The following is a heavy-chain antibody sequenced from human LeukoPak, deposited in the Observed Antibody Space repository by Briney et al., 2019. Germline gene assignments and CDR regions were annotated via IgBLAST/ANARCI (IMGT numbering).Heavy chain of an antibody. Sequence: QPGGSLRLSCAASGFTFSSYGMHWVRQAPGKGLEWVAVIWYDGSNKYYADSVKGRFTISRDNSKNTLYLQMNSLRAEDTAVYYCARYGSGSTIDYWGRGTLVTVSS. J-gene: IGHJ4*02. CDR1: GFTFSSYG. D-gene: IGHD3-10*01. CDR2: IWYDGSNK. CDR3: ARYGSGSTIDY. V-gene: IGHV3-33*01.